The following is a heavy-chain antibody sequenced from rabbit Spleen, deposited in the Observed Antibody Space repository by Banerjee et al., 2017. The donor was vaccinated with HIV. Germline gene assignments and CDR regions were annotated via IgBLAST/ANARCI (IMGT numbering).Heavy chain of an antibody. CDR3: ARDTSSSFSSYGMDL. CDR1: GLDFSGDSY. D-gene: IGHD1-1*01. CDR2: IDIGSSGFT. Sequence: QSLEESGGGLVKPGASLTLTCKASGLDFSGDSYDSYMCWVRQAPGKGLEWIACIDIGSSGFTYFASWAKGRFTISKTSSTTVTLQRTSLAAADTATYFCARDTSSSFSSYGMDLWGQGTLVTVS. J-gene: IGHJ6*01. V-gene: IGHV1S40*01.